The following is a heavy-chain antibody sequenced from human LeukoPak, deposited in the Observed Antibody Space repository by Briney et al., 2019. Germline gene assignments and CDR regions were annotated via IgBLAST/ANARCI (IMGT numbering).Heavy chain of an antibody. D-gene: IGHD1-7*01. J-gene: IGHJ4*02. Sequence: GASVKVSCKASGYTFTGYYMHWVRQAPGQGLEWMGWINPNSGGTNYAQKFQGRVTMTRDTSTSTVYMELSSLRSEDTAVYSCARSVNYYFEYWGQGTLVTVSS. V-gene: IGHV1-2*02. CDR2: INPNSGGT. CDR1: GYTFTGYY. CDR3: ARSVNYYFEY.